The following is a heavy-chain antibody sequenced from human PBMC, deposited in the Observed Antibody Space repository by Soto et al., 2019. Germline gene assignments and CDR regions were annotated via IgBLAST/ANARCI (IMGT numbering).Heavy chain of an antibody. J-gene: IGHJ3*02. CDR1: WFSVSNTY. CDR3: ARDRSDSSRADSFDI. CDR2: IYRGRAT. V-gene: IGHV3-53*01. Sequence: GGSLRLSCAFSWFSVSNTYMSWVRQAPGKGLEWISVIYRGRATYYADSVKGRFTISRDDSRNTVYLQMNSLTTEDTAVYFCARDRSDSSRADSFDIWGQGTMVTVSS. D-gene: IGHD6-25*01.